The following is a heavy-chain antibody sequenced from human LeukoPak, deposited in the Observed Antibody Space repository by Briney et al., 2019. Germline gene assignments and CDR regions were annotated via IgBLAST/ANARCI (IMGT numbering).Heavy chain of an antibody. CDR3: ARDPYDSSSWTPHYFDY. CDR1: GYTFTSYG. D-gene: IGHD3-22*01. V-gene: IGHV1-18*01. CDR2: ISAYNGNT. J-gene: IGHJ4*02. Sequence: ASVKVSCKASGYTFTSYGISWVRQAPGQVLGWMGWISAYNGNTNYAQKLQGRVTMTTDTSTSTAYMELRSLRSDDTAVYYCARDPYDSSSWTPHYFDYWGQGTLVTVSS.